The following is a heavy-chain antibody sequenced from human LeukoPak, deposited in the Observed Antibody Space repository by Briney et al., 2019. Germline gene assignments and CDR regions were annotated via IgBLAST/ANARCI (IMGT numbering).Heavy chain of an antibody. V-gene: IGHV4-30-4*07. CDR1: GGSISSGGYS. CDR2: IYYSGST. CDR3: ARDRGTWNDDGFDY. J-gene: IGHJ4*02. Sequence: SETLSLTCAVSGGSISSGGYSWSWIRQPPGKGLEWIGYIYYSGSTYYNPSLKSRVTISVGTSKNQFSLKLSSVTAADTAVYYCARDRGTWNDDGFDYWGQGTLVTVSS. D-gene: IGHD1-1*01.